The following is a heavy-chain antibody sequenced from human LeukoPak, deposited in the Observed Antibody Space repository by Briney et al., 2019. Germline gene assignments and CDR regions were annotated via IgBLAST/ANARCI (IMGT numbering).Heavy chain of an antibody. D-gene: IGHD2-2*01. J-gene: IGHJ2*01. V-gene: IGHV4-59*01. CDR3: ARVPCSSTSCYRYFDL. Sequence: PSETLSLTCTVSGGSISSYYWSWIRQPPGKGLEWIGYIYYSGSTNYNPSLKSRVTISVDTSKNQFSLKLSSVTAADTAVYYCARVPCSSTSCYRYFDLWGRGTLVTVSS. CDR2: IYYSGST. CDR1: GGSISSYY.